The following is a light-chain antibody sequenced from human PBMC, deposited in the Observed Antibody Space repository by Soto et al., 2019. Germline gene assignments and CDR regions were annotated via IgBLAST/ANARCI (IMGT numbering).Light chain of an antibody. CDR1: QDIASW. CDR2: GAS. J-gene: IGKJ4*01. Sequence: DIRMTQSPSSVSGSVGDRGSMTCRASQDIASWLAWYQQRPGKAPVXLIFGASILQSGVSSRFSGSGAGTEFNLTINSLQPEDVRVYYCQQAHNLPVTFGGGTKVDIK. V-gene: IGKV1-12*01. CDR3: QQAHNLPVT.